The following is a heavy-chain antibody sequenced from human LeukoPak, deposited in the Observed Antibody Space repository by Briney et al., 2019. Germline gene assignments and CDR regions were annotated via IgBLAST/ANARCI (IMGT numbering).Heavy chain of an antibody. CDR1: GQTLTDLS. J-gene: IGHJ4*02. Sequence: ASVKVSCKVSGQTLTDLSIHWLRQPPGKGLEWLGGSDPEDGERIYAQMFQGRVTMTEDTSIDTAYMELSSLRSEGTAVYYCVTGFTTMAVDYFDYWGQGTLVTVSP. V-gene: IGHV1-24*01. CDR3: VTGFTTMAVDYFDY. CDR2: SDPEDGER. D-gene: IGHD5-18*01.